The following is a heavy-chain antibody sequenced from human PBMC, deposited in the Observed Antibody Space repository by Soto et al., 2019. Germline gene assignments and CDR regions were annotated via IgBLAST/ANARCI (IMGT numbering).Heavy chain of an antibody. CDR1: GFTFSSYA. J-gene: IGHJ4*02. V-gene: IGHV3-23*01. D-gene: IGHD3-16*02. CDR3: AKEYIWGSYRPYYFDY. CDR2: IRGSGGST. Sequence: EVQLLESGGGLVQPGGSLRLSCAASGFTFSSYAMSWVRQAPGKGLEWVSAIRGSGGSTYYADSVKGRFTISRDNSKNTLYLQMISLRAEDTAVYYCAKEYIWGSYRPYYFDYWGQGTLVTVSS.